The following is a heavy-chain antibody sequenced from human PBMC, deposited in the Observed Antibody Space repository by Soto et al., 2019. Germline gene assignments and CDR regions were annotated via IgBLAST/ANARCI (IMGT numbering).Heavy chain of an antibody. D-gene: IGHD3-9*01. CDR2: ISAYNGNT. CDR3: ARDSYDILTGYSEWVWFDP. J-gene: IGHJ5*02. Sequence: ASVKVSCKASGYTFTSYGISWVRQAPGQGLEWMGWISAYNGNTNYAQKLQGRVTMTTDTSTSTAYMELRSLRSDDTAVYYCARDSYDILTGYSEWVWFDPWGQGTLVTVSS. V-gene: IGHV1-18*01. CDR1: GYTFTSYG.